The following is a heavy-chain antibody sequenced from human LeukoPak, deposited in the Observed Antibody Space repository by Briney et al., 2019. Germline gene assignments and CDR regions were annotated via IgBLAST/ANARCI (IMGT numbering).Heavy chain of an antibody. J-gene: IGHJ6*02. CDR1: GGTFSSYA. V-gene: IGHV1-69*01. Sequence: ASVKASCKASGGTFSSYAISWVRQAPGQGLEWMGGIIPIFGTANYAQKFQGRVTITADESTSTAYMELSSLRSEDTAVYYCAREFYSNYVMGYGMDVWGQGTTVTVSS. D-gene: IGHD4-11*01. CDR2: IIPIFGTA. CDR3: AREFYSNYVMGYGMDV.